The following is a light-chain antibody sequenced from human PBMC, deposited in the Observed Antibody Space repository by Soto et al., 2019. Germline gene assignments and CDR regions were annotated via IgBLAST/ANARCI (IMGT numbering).Light chain of an antibody. Sequence: DIQMTQYPSSLSASVGDRVTITCRASQGITNELGWYQQKPGKAPKRLIYYASNLQSGVPSRLSGSGFGTEFTLTISSLQPEDIATYYCLQHENYPWTFGQGTKVAIK. CDR1: QGITNE. J-gene: IGKJ1*01. CDR3: LQHENYPWT. V-gene: IGKV1-17*01. CDR2: YAS.